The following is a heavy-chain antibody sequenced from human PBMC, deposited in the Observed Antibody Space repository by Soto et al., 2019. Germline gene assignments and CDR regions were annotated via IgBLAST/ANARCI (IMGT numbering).Heavy chain of an antibody. CDR1: GFTFSSYG. Sequence: QVQLVESGGGVVQPGRSLRLSCAASGFTFSSYGMHWVRQAPGKGLEWVAVISYDGSNKYYADSVKGRFTISRDNSKNTLYLQMNSLRAEDTAVYYCAKGHWEVVAPGGVDYWGQGTLVTVSS. CDR2: ISYDGSNK. J-gene: IGHJ4*02. CDR3: AKGHWEVVAPGGVDY. D-gene: IGHD2-15*01. V-gene: IGHV3-30*18.